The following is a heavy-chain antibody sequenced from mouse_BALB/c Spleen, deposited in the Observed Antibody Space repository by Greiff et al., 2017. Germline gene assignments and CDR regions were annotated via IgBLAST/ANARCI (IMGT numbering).Heavy chain of an antibody. D-gene: IGHD2-1*01. J-gene: IGHJ2*01. CDR1: GFTFSSYA. CDR3: ARGVYGNYDY. V-gene: IGHV5-6-5*01. Sequence: EVMLVESGGGLVKPGGSLKLSCAASGFTFSSYAMSWVRQTPEKRLEWVASISSGGSTYYPDSVKGRFTISRDNARNILYLQMSSLRSEDTAMYYCARGVYGNYDYWGQGTTLTVSS. CDR2: ISSGGST.